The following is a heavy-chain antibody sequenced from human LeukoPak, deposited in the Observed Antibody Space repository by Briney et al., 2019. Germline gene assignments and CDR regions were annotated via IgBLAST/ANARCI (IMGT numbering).Heavy chain of an antibody. Sequence: PGGSLRLSCAASGFTFSNYAMHWARQAPGKGLECVTLISYDGSSQYYADSVKGRFTISRDNSKNTLYLQMNSLRAEDTAVYYCAKERRGFYMDAWGTGTTVTISS. CDR3: AKERRGFYMDA. J-gene: IGHJ6*03. CDR2: ISYDGSSQ. CDR1: GFTFSNYA. V-gene: IGHV3-30*02.